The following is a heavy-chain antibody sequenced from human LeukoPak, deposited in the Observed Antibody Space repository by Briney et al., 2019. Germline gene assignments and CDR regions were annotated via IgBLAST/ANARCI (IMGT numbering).Heavy chain of an antibody. CDR2: IYYSGST. CDR3: ARGVAGENDY. CDR1: GGSISSSSYY. D-gene: IGHD2-21*01. Sequence: SETLSLTCSVSGGSISSSSYYWGWIRQPPGKGLERIGSIYYSGSTYYSPSLKSRVTISVDTSKNQFSLKLSSVTAADTAVYYCARGVAGENDYWGQGTLVTVSS. J-gene: IGHJ4*02. V-gene: IGHV4-39*07.